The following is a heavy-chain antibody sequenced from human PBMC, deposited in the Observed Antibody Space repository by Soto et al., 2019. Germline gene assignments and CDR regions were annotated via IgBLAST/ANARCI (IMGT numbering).Heavy chain of an antibody. CDR1: GGSISGHS. CDR3: VRGRSYSVYDF. D-gene: IGHD5-12*01. V-gene: IGHV4-4*07. J-gene: IGHJ4*02. Sequence: SETLSLTCTVSGGSISGHSWVWIRQPAGRGLEWIGHIYPSGSSSYNPSLRSRVTMSLDTSKNQIFLNLTSVTAADTAVFYCVRGRSYSVYDFWGPGTLVTVSS. CDR2: IYPSGSS.